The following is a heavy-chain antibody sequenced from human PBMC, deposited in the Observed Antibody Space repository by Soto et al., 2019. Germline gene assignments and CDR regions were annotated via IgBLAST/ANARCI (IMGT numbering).Heavy chain of an antibody. CDR3: AKGKGRYSYGYFDY. CDR1: GFTFSSYG. CDR2: ISYDGSNK. Sequence: GGSLRLSCAASGFTFSSYGMHWVRQAPGKGLEWVAVISYDGSNKYYADSVKGRFTISRDNSKNTLYLQMNSLRAEDTAVYYCAKGKGRYSYGYFDYWGQGTLVTVSS. D-gene: IGHD5-18*01. V-gene: IGHV3-30*18. J-gene: IGHJ4*02.